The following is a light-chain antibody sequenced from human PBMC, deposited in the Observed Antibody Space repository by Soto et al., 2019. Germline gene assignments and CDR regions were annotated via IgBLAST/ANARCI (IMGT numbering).Light chain of an antibody. Sequence: EIVMTQSPATLSVSPGERATLSCRASQSVSDNLAWYQQKPGQAPRLLIYGASTRATGIQARFSGSGSGTEFTFTISSLQSEDLAVYYCQQSNNWPYTFGQGTKLDIK. CDR2: GAS. J-gene: IGKJ2*01. CDR1: QSVSDN. V-gene: IGKV3-15*01. CDR3: QQSNNWPYT.